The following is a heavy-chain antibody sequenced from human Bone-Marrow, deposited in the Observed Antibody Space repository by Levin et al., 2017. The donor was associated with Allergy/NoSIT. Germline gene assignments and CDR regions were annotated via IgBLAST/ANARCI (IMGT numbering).Heavy chain of an antibody. CDR2: ISYDGSNK. D-gene: IGHD6-19*01. V-gene: IGHV3-30-3*01. CDR1: GFTFSSYA. Sequence: GGSLRLSCAASGFTFSSYAMHWVRQAPGKGLEWVAVISYDGSNKYYADSVKGRFTISRDNSKNTLYLQMNSLRAEDTAVYYCARKKYSSGWANWGQGTLVTVSS. CDR3: ARKKYSSGWAN. J-gene: IGHJ4*02.